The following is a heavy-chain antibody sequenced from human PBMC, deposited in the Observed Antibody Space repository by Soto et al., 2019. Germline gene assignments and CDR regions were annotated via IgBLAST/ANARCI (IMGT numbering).Heavy chain of an antibody. CDR1: GFTFSSYA. J-gene: IGHJ6*02. V-gene: IGHV3-23*01. CDR2: ISATGDTI. D-gene: IGHD3-9*01. CDR3: AKDAYYDLSTGTGYYYYGLDV. Sequence: VGSLRLSCAASGFTFSSYAMTWLRQSPGKGLEWVSVISATGDTIYYADSVEGRFTISRDNSNSTLFLQMDRLTADDTAVYFCAKDAYYDLSTGTGYYYYGLDVWGQGTTVTVSS.